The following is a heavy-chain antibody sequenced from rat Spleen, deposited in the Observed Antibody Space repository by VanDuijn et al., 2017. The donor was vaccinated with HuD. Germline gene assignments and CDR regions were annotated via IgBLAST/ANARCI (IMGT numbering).Heavy chain of an antibody. CDR1: GLSFSNYG. D-gene: IGHD4-1*01. CDR3: ARLRAGFGYFDF. CDR2: ISPSGGST. J-gene: IGHJ1*01. V-gene: IGHV5-19*01. Sequence: EVQLVESGGGLVQPGRSMKLSCAASGLSFSNYGMHWIRQAPTKGLEWVASISPSGGSTYYRDSVKGRFTISRDNAKSTLYLQMDSLRSEERATYYCARLRAGFGYFDFWGPGTMVTVSS.